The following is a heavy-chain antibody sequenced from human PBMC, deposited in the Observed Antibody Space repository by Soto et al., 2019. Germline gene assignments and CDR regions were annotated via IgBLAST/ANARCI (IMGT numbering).Heavy chain of an antibody. CDR2: IKKDGSEK. CDR3: ARDLGYCTSTTCPQVFDF. V-gene: IGHV3-7*03. Sequence: EVQLVESGGGLVQPGGSLRLSCVGSGFTFSTYWMSWVRQAPGKGLEWVANIKKDGSEKYYVDSVKGRFTISRDNAKNSMYLPMISLTAEDTAMYYCARDLGYCTSTTCPQVFDFWGQGTLVTVSS. D-gene: IGHD2-2*01. CDR1: GFTFSTYW. J-gene: IGHJ4*02.